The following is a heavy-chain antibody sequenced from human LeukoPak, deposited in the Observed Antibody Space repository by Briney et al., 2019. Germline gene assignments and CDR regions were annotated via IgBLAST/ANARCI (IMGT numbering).Heavy chain of an antibody. D-gene: IGHD6-19*01. J-gene: IGHJ4*02. CDR3: ARSSGWAYFDY. CDR1: GGSISSYY. Sequence: SETPSLTCTVSGGSISSYYWSWIRQPPGKGLEWIGYIYYSGSTNYNPSLKSRVTISVDTSKNQFSLKLSSVTAADTAVYYCARSSGWAYFDYWGQGTLVTVSS. CDR2: IYYSGST. V-gene: IGHV4-59*01.